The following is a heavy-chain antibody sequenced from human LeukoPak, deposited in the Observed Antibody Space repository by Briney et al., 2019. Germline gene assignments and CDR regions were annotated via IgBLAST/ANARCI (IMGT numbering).Heavy chain of an antibody. V-gene: IGHV1-2*02. J-gene: IGHJ6*03. Sequence: GASVKVSCKASGYTFTGYYMHWVRQAPGQGLEGMGWINPNSGGTNYAQKFQGRVTMTRDTSISTAYMELSRLRSHDTAVYYCARDLTVNPFSYMDVWGKGTTVTVSS. CDR2: INPNSGGT. CDR3: ARDLTVNPFSYMDV. CDR1: GYTFTGYY. D-gene: IGHD4-17*01.